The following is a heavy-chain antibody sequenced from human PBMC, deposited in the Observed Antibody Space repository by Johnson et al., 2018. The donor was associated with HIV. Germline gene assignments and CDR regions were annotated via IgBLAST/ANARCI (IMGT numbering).Heavy chain of an antibody. J-gene: IGHJ3*02. CDR1: GFTFSSYG. Sequence: QVQLVESGGGVVQPGRSLRLSCVASGFTFSSYGMHWVRQAPGKGLEWVAIVSYDGSKKYYVDSVKGRFTISRDNAKNSLYLQMNSLRAEDTAVYYCATLKGPRLHIAARRPDAFDIWGQGTMVTVSS. V-gene: IGHV3-30*03. CDR3: ATLKGPRLHIAARRPDAFDI. CDR2: VSYDGSKK. D-gene: IGHD6-6*01.